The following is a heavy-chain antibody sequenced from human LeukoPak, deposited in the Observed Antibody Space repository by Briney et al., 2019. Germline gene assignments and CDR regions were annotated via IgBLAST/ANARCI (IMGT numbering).Heavy chain of an antibody. J-gene: IGHJ4*02. CDR1: GFTFSSYA. CDR3: AREPLPFWSGYSYYFDY. Sequence: GRSLRLSCAASGFTFSSYAMHWVRQAPGKGLEWVAVISYDGSNKYYADSVKGRFTISRDNSKNTLYLQMNSLRAEDTAVYYCAREPLPFWSGYSYYFDYWGQGTLVTVSS. D-gene: IGHD3-3*01. V-gene: IGHV3-30-3*01. CDR2: ISYDGSNK.